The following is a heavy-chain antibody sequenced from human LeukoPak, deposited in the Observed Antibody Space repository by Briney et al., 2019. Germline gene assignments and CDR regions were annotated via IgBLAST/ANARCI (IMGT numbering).Heavy chain of an antibody. CDR1: GFTFSSYG. CDR3: AKVPMRGSTSFDY. V-gene: IGHV3-30*18. D-gene: IGHD2-2*01. CDR2: ISYDGSNK. Sequence: GGSLRLSCAASGFTFSSYGMHWGRQAPGKGLEWVAVISYDGSNKYYADSVKGRFTISRDKSKNTLYLQMNSLRAEDTAVYYCAKVPMRGSTSFDYWGQGTLVTVSS. J-gene: IGHJ4*02.